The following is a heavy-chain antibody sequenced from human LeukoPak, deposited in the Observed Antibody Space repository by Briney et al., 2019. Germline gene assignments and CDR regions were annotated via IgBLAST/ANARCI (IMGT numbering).Heavy chain of an antibody. CDR2: ISGSGGST. Sequence: PGGSLRLSCAASGFTCSSYAMSWVRQAPGKGLEWVSAISGSGGSTYYADSVKGRFTISRDNSKNTLYLQMNSLRAEDTAVYYCARVDDSSGYYGYWGQGTLVTVSS. CDR3: ARVDDSSGYYGY. D-gene: IGHD3-22*01. J-gene: IGHJ4*02. CDR1: GFTCSSYA. V-gene: IGHV3-23*01.